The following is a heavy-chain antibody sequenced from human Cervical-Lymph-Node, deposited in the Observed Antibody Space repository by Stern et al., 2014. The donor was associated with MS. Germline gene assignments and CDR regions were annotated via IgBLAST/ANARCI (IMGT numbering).Heavy chain of an antibody. CDR2: IWYDGRDK. Sequence: EQLVQSGGGVVQPGRSLRLSCTASGFTFSSYSMHWVRQAPGKGLGWVAVIWYDGRDKYYADYVKGGFTVSRATSQNTMHRQMNSLRADDTAVYRCARDLEGSYYYGMDVWGRGTTVTVSS. D-gene: IGHD3-10*01. CDR1: GFTFSSYS. V-gene: IGHV3-33*01. J-gene: IGHJ6*02. CDR3: ARDLEGSYYYGMDV.